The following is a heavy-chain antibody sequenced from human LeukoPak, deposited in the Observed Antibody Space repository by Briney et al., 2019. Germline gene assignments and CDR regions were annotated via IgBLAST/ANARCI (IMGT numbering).Heavy chain of an antibody. CDR3: ARRRYNWNAIDY. CDR1: GFTFSSYA. J-gene: IGHJ4*02. D-gene: IGHD1-20*01. V-gene: IGHV3-48*04. Sequence: GGSLRLSCAASGFTFSSYAMSWVRQAPGKGLEWASYISSSGNIVYYADSVKGRFTISRDNAKNSLYLQMNSLRAEDTAVYYCARRRYNWNAIDYWGQGTLVTVSS. CDR2: ISSSGNIV.